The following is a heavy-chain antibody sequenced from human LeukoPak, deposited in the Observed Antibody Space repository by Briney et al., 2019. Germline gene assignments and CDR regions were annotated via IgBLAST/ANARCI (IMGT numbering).Heavy chain of an antibody. CDR1: GYSFTTYW. Sequence: GESLKISCKGSGYSFTTYWIGWVRQMPGKGLECMGIIYPGDSHTRYSPSFQGQVTISADKSISVAFLQWSSLKASDTAMYYCARIIGYCSSTSCPVYYYYYMDVWGKGTTVTVSS. CDR3: ARIIGYCSSTSCPVYYYYYMDV. CDR2: IYPGDSHT. D-gene: IGHD2-2*01. J-gene: IGHJ6*03. V-gene: IGHV5-51*01.